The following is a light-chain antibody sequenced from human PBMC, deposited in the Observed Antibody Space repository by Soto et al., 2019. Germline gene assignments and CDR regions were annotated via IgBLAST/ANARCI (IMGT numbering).Light chain of an antibody. J-gene: IGLJ3*02. CDR3: QSYDSSLSGWV. Sequence: QSALTQRPSVSGAPGQRVTISCTGSSSNIGAGYDVHWYQQLPGTAPKLLIYGNSNRPSGVPDRFSGSKSGTSASLAITGLQAEDEADYYCQSYDSSLSGWVFGAGTKLTVL. CDR2: GNS. V-gene: IGLV1-40*01. CDR1: SSNIGAGYD.